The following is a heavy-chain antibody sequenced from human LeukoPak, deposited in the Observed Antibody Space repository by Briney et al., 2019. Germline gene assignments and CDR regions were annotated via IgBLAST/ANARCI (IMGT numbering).Heavy chain of an antibody. Sequence: GGSLRLSCAASGFTFSSYGMNWVRQAPGKGLEWVAVIWYDGSNKYYADSVKGRFTISRDNSKNTLYLQMNSLRAEDTAVYYCAKDFGKLHRPGNWFDPWGQGTLVTVSS. CDR1: GFTFSSYG. J-gene: IGHJ5*02. V-gene: IGHV3-33*06. CDR2: IWYDGSNK. CDR3: AKDFGKLHRPGNWFDP. D-gene: IGHD1-1*01.